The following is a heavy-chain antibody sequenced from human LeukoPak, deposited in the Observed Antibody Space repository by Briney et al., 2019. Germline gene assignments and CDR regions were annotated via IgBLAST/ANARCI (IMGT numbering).Heavy chain of an antibody. V-gene: IGHV3-30-3*02. CDR2: ISYDGSNK. D-gene: IGHD2-2*02. CDR1: GFTFSSYA. J-gene: IGHJ4*02. Sequence: PGGSLRLSCAASGFTFSSYAMHWVRQAPGKGLEWVAVISYDGSNKYYADSVKGRFTISRDNSKNTLYLQMNSLRAEDTAVYCCAKWAARVVPAAIREDYWGQGTLVTVSS. CDR3: AKWAARVVPAAIREDY.